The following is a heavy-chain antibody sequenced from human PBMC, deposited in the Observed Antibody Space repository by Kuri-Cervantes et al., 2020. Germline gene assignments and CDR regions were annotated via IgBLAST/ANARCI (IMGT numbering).Heavy chain of an antibody. CDR3: ARGDAGYSGYDRNNNWFDP. CDR2: IYPGDSDT. Sequence: KVSCKGSGYIFTSYWIGWVRQMPGKGLEWMGIIYPGDSDTRYSPSFQGQVTISADKSISTAYLQWSSLKASDTAMYYCARGDAGYSGYDRNNNWFDPWGQGTLVTVSS. D-gene: IGHD5-12*01. V-gene: IGHV5-51*01. CDR1: GYIFTSYW. J-gene: IGHJ5*02.